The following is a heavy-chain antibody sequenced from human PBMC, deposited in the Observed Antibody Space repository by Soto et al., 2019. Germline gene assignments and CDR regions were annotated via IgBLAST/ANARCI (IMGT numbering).Heavy chain of an antibody. J-gene: IGHJ4*01. D-gene: IGHD5-18*01. V-gene: IGHV4-39*02. CDR1: GGSISSRSYY. Sequence: QLQLQESGPGLVKPSETMSLTCTVSGGSISSRSYYWGWIRQPPGKGLEWIGSIYYSGSTYYNPSHKSRFTISVDTSQNQFTLKLSYVTAANTALYYCARETSYSNRRPSYVDYGGHGTLVTVSS. CDR2: IYYSGST. CDR3: ARETSYSNRRPSYVDY.